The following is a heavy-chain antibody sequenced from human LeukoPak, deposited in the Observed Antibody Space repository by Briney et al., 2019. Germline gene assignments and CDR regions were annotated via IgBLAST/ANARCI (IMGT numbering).Heavy chain of an antibody. D-gene: IGHD3-10*01. CDR2: FYHSGNT. V-gene: IGHV4-38-2*01. J-gene: IGHJ3*02. Sequence: SETLSLTCAVSGFSISSGYYWGWLRQPPGKGLEWIGSFYHSGNTYYNPSLKSRVTISVDTSKNQFSLKLSSVTAADTAVYYCARVLKWFGVDAFDIWGQGTMVTVSS. CDR1: GFSISSGYY. CDR3: ARVLKWFGVDAFDI.